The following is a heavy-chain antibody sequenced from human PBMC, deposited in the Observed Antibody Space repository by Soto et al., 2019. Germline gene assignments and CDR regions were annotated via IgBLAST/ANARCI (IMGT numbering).Heavy chain of an antibody. CDR1: VGSISSYY. J-gene: IGHJ5*02. Sequence: PSETLSLTCTVSVGSISSYYWNWIRQPPGKGLEWIGYIYHSGSTYYNPSLKSRVTISVDRSKNQFSLKLSSVTAADTAVYYCVRVPGPWGQGTLVTVSS. CDR2: IYHSGST. V-gene: IGHV4-59*12. CDR3: VRVPGP.